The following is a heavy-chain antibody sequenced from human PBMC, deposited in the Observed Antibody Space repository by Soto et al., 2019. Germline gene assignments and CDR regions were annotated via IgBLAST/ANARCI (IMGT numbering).Heavy chain of an antibody. D-gene: IGHD1-26*01. CDR1: GYTLTRHS. V-gene: IGHV1-3*01. J-gene: IGHJ6*02. CDR2: INAGNGNT. CDR3: ARDLLVGANVGYHYYGMDV. Sequence: GASVKVSCKASGYTLTRHSVHWVRQAPGQRLEWMGGINAGNGNTKYSQKFQGRVTITRDTSANTAYMELSSLRSEDTAIYYCARDLLVGANVGYHYYGMDVWGQGTTVTVSS.